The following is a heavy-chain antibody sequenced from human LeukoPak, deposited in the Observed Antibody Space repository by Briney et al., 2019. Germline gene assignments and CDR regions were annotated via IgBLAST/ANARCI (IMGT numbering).Heavy chain of an antibody. Sequence: GGSLRLSCAASGFTFSSYAMHWVRQAPGKGLEWVAVISYDGSNKYYADSVKGRFTISRDNSKNTLYLQMNSLRAEDTAVYYCAGDRRRTGADPYFQHWGQGTLVTVSS. CDR1: GFTFSSYA. J-gene: IGHJ1*01. CDR2: ISYDGSNK. V-gene: IGHV3-30-3*01. CDR3: AGDRRRTGADPYFQH. D-gene: IGHD4/OR15-4a*01.